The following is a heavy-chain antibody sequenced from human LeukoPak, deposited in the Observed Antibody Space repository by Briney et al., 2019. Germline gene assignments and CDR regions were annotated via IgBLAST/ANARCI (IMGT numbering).Heavy chain of an antibody. CDR1: GYALTDYY. CDR2: INPNSGAT. D-gene: IGHD3-16*01. Sequence: ASVKVSCKASGYALTDYYLHWVRQAPGQGLKWMGWINPNSGATHYAQSFQTRVTMTRDTSIASSYMELTGLESDDTAVYYCARGRRILGGPENAGDFFDFWGQGSLVAVSS. V-gene: IGHV1-2*02. CDR3: ARGRRILGGPENAGDFFDF. J-gene: IGHJ4*01.